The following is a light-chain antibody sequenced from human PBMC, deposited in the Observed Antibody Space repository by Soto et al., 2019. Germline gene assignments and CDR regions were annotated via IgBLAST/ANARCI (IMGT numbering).Light chain of an antibody. CDR3: SSYADSDPHVV. CDR1: SSDVGGYNF. J-gene: IGLJ2*01. Sequence: QPVLTQPPSASGSPGQSVTISCTGTSSDVGGYNFLSWYQQHPGKAPKLIIFEISKRPSGVPDRFSGSKSGNTASLTVSGLQADDEADYYCSSYADSDPHVVFGGGTKLTVL. CDR2: EIS. V-gene: IGLV2-8*01.